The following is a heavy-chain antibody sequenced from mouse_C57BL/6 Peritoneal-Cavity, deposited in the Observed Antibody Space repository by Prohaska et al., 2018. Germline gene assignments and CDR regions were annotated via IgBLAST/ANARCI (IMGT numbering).Heavy chain of an antibody. CDR3: ARRYGSSYFDY. CDR2: IDPSDSYT. D-gene: IGHD1-1*01. CDR1: GYTFTSYL. J-gene: IGHJ2*01. V-gene: IGHV1-59*01. Sequence: QVQLHQSGPDLLRPGTSVKLSCKSSGYTFTSYLMHWLKLRRGQVIGWIGVIDPSDSYTNYNQKFKGKATLTVDTSSSTAYMQLSSLTSEDSAVYYCARRYGSSYFDYWGKGTTLTVSS.